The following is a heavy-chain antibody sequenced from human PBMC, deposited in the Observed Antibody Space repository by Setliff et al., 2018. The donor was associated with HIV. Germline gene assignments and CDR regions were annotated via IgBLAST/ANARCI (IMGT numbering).Heavy chain of an antibody. CDR1: GYSFTSHD. D-gene: IGHD3-10*01. V-gene: IGHV1-8*01. CDR3: ARADGEAQLLWGGYYYYHYFDV. J-gene: IGHJ6*03. CDR2: LNPKSGTT. Sequence: ASVKVSCKSAGYSFTSHDINSVRQATGKGLEWMGWLNPKSGTTGYAQKFEGRVSMTRNISTGTAYMELSSLRSDDTAVYYCARADGEAQLLWGGYYYYHYFDVWG.